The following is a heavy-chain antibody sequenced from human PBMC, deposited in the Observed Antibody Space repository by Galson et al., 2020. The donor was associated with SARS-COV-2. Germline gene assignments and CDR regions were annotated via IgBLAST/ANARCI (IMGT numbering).Heavy chain of an antibody. J-gene: IGHJ2*01. CDR3: ARRYTDCFSPCWYFGF. D-gene: IGHD2-21*01. V-gene: IGHV4-30-2*01. CDR2: IIQTGAT. Sequence: SETLSLTCAVATRFISSVSYSWTWLLEAPGKGLEWIAHIIQTGATYYNPTLKTPHTISLDRSKNPFSLDLTSATAADTAVYYCARRYTDCFSPCWYFGFWGRGRMVTV. CDR1: TRFISSVSYS.